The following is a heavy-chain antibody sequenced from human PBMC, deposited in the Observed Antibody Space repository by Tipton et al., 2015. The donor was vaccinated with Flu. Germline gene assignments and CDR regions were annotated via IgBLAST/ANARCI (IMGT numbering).Heavy chain of an antibody. CDR2: IDIHSRSM. CDR3: ARDPFLGTGDAFDI. V-gene: IGHV3-48*03. CDR1: GFNLSSYE. D-gene: IGHD1-1*01. Sequence: GSLRLSCVASGFNLSSYEMNWVRQAPGKGLEWVSYIDIHSRSMYYADSVRGRFTISRDSAKRSLSLQMNSLRVEDTAVYYCARDPFLGTGDAFDIWGQGTMVTVSS. J-gene: IGHJ3*02.